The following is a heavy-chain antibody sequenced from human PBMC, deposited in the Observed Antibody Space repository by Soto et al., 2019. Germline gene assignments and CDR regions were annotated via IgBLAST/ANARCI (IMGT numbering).Heavy chain of an antibody. J-gene: IGHJ6*02. Sequence: PSETLSLTCTVSGGSISSSSYYWGWIRQPPGKGLEWIGSIYYSGSTYYNPSLKSRVTISVDTSKNQFSLKLSSVTAADTAVYYCARPRIAAAGSKYYYYGMDVWGQGTTGTVSS. CDR1: GGSISSSSYY. D-gene: IGHD6-13*01. CDR3: ARPRIAAAGSKYYYYGMDV. CDR2: IYYSGST. V-gene: IGHV4-39*01.